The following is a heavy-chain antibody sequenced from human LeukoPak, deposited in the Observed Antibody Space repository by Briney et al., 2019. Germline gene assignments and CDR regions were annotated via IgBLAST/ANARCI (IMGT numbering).Heavy chain of an antibody. D-gene: IGHD2-2*01. CDR2: ISTSSIYI. V-gene: IGHV3-21*01. Sequence: GGSLRLSCAASGFTFSSYSMNWVRQAPGMGLEWVSSISTSSIYIYYADSVKGRFTISRDNAKNSLYLQMNSLRAEDTAVYYCARGSEVVAAANNWFDPWGQGTLVTVSS. CDR3: ARGSEVVAAANNWFDP. CDR1: GFTFSSYS. J-gene: IGHJ5*02.